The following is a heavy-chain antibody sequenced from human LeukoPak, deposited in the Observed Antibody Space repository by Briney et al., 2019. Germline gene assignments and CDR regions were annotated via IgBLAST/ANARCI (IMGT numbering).Heavy chain of an antibody. CDR3: ARGPYDSSGYGVY. CDR1: GGTFSSYA. D-gene: IGHD3-22*01. CDR2: IIPIFGTA. Sequence: SVKVSCKASGGTFSSYAISWVRQAPGQGLEWMGGIIPIFGTANYAQKFQGRVTITADESTSTAYMELRSLRSDDTAVFYCARGPYDSSGYGVYWGQGTLVTVST. J-gene: IGHJ4*02. V-gene: IGHV1-69*13.